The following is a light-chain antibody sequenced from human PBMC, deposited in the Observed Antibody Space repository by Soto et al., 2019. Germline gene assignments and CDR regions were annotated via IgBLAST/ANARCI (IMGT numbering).Light chain of an antibody. Sequence: EIVLTQFPGTLSLSPGERATLSCRASQSVGSSYLAWYQQKPGQAPRLLIYGASSRAPGIPDRFSGSGSGTDFTLTINRLEPEDFAVYYCQHYGSSLYTFGQGTKLEIK. V-gene: IGKV3-20*01. CDR3: QHYGSSLYT. CDR2: GAS. CDR1: QSVGSSY. J-gene: IGKJ2*01.